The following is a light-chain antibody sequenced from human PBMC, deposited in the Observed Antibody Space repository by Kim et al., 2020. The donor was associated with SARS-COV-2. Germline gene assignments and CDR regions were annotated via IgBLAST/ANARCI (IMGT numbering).Light chain of an antibody. J-gene: IGKJ5*01. V-gene: IGKV1-5*03. Sequence: AALGDRFTITSRAIQSISSRLAWYQQTPGKAPRLLIYYASHLESGVPSRFSGSASGTEFTLTISSLQPDDFSTYFCQQCYVYPITFGQGTRLEIK. CDR2: YAS. CDR3: QQCYVYPIT. CDR1: QSISSR.